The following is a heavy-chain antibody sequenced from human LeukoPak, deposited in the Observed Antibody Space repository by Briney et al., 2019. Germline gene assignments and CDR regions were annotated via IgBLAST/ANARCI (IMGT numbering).Heavy chain of an antibody. J-gene: IGHJ5*02. CDR3: ARASSGYYYGSWFDP. V-gene: IGHV4-59*12. D-gene: IGHD3-22*01. CDR2: IYYSGST. Sequence: PSETLSLTCTVSGGSISSYYWSWIRQPPGKGLEWIGYIYYSGSTNYNPSLKSRVTISVDTSKNQFSLKLSSVTAADTAVYYCARASSGYYYGSWFDPWGQGTLVTVSS. CDR1: GGSISSYY.